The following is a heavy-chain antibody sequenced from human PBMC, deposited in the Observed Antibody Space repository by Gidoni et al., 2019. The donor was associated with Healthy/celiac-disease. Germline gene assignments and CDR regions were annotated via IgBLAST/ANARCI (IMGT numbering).Heavy chain of an antibody. J-gene: IGHJ6*02. CDR1: GYTFTGYY. D-gene: IGHD2-2*01. Sequence: QVQLVQSGAEVKKPGASVKVSCKASGYTFTGYYMHWVRQAPGQGLEWMGWINPNSGGTNYAQKFQGWVTMTRDTSISTAYMELSRLRSDDTAVYYCARGDRVVPAAIQYYYYGMDVWGQGTTVTVSS. CDR3: ARGDRVVPAAIQYYYYGMDV. CDR2: INPNSGGT. V-gene: IGHV1-2*04.